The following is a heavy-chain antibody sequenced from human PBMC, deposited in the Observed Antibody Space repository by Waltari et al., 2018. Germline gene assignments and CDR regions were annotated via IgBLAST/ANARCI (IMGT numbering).Heavy chain of an antibody. Sequence: EVQLVESGGGLVQPGRSLRLSCTASGFTFGDYAMSWVRQAPGKGLEWVGFIRSKAYGGTTEYAASVKGRFTISRDDSKSIAYLQMNSLKTEDTAVYYCTGRENYYDSSGYYYKYFQHWGQGTLVTVSS. CDR1: GFTFGDYA. D-gene: IGHD3-22*01. CDR3: TGRENYYDSSGYYYKYFQH. CDR2: IRSKAYGGTT. J-gene: IGHJ1*01. V-gene: IGHV3-49*04.